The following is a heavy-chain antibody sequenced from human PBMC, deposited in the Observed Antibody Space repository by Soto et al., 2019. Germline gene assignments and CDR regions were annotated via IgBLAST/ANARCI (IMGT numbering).Heavy chain of an antibody. V-gene: IGHV1-69*06. Sequence: ASVKVSCKASGGTFSSYAISWVRQAPGQGLEWMGGIIPIFGTANYAQKFQGRVTITADKSTSTAYMELSSLRSEDTAVYYCARAGWFGELEAPNFDYWGQGTLVTVSS. CDR3: ARAGWFGELEAPNFDY. J-gene: IGHJ4*02. CDR2: IIPIFGTA. D-gene: IGHD3-10*01. CDR1: GGTFSSYA.